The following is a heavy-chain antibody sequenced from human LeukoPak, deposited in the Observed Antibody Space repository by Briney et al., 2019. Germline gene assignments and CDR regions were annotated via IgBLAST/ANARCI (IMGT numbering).Heavy chain of an antibody. D-gene: IGHD3-22*01. CDR3: ARDRYYDSSGSWPL. Sequence: SVKVSCKASGGTFSSYAISWVRQAPGQGLEWMGGIIPIFGTANYAQKFQGRVTITADESTSTAYMELSSLRSEDTAVYYCARDRYYDSSGSWPLWGQGTLVTVSS. J-gene: IGHJ4*02. CDR2: IIPIFGTA. V-gene: IGHV1-69*01. CDR1: GGTFSSYA.